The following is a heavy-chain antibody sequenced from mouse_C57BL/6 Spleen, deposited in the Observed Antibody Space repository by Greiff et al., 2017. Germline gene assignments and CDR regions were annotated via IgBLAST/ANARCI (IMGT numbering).Heavy chain of an antibody. CDR2: IDPSDSYT. J-gene: IGHJ3*01. V-gene: IGHV1-50*01. CDR3: ARGDSSVPFAY. CDR1: GYTFTSYW. Sequence: VQLQQPGAELVKPGASVKLSCKASGYTFTSYWMQWVKQRPGQGLEWIGEIDPSDSYTNYNQKFKGKATLTVDTSSSKAYMQLRSRTSEDSAVYYCARGDSSVPFAYWGQVTLVTVSA. D-gene: IGHD3-2*02.